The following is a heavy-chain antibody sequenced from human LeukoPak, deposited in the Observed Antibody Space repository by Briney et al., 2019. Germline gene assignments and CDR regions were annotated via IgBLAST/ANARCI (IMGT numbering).Heavy chain of an antibody. CDR3: AREKSVLLWFGENLGFDP. J-gene: IGHJ5*02. D-gene: IGHD3-10*01. CDR1: GFTFSSYA. CDR2: ISYDGSNK. V-gene: IGHV3-30*04. Sequence: GRSLRLSCAAPGFTFSSYAMHWVRQALGKGLEWVAVISYDGSNKYYADSVKGRFTISRDNSKNTLYLQMNSLRAEDTAVYYCAREKSVLLWFGENLGFDPWGQGTLVTVSS.